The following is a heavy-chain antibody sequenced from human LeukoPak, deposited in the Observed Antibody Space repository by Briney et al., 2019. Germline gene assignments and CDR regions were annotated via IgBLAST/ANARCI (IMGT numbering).Heavy chain of an antibody. CDR1: GGSVSSGTYY. CDR3: TRSTNLEAFDI. CDR2: IYYSGST. Sequence: KSSETLSLTCTVSGGSVSSGTYYWSWIRQPPGKGLEWIGYIYYSGSTNYNPSLKSRVTISVDTSKNQCSLKLSSVTTADTAVYYCTRSTNLEAFDIWGQGTMVAVS. D-gene: IGHD2-8*01. V-gene: IGHV4-61*01. J-gene: IGHJ3*02.